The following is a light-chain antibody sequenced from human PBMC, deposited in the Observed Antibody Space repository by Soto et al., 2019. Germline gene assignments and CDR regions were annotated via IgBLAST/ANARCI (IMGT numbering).Light chain of an antibody. CDR2: TNN. CDR1: TSNIGTNP. J-gene: IGLJ1*01. V-gene: IGLV1-44*01. CDR3: AAWDDRLNGPSYV. Sequence: QSLLTHPPSVSGTPGQTVTISWSGSTSNIGTNPVNWYQQLPGTAPRLLISTNNQRPSGVPDRFSGSRSGTSASLAISGLQSEGEADYYCAAWDDRLNGPSYVFGSGTKVTGL.